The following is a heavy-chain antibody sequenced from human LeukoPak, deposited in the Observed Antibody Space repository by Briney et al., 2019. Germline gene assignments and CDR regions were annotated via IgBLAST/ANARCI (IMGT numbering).Heavy chain of an antibody. CDR1: GGSFSGYY. J-gene: IGHJ4*02. D-gene: IGHD4-17*01. CDR3: ARSPTTVTMVFDY. V-gene: IGHV4-34*01. CDR2: INHSGST. Sequence: PSETLSLTCAVYGGSFSGYYWSWIRQPPGKGLEWIGEINHSGSTNYNPSLKSRVTISVDTSKNQFSLKLSSVTTADTAVYYCARSPTTVTMVFDYWGQGTLVTVSS.